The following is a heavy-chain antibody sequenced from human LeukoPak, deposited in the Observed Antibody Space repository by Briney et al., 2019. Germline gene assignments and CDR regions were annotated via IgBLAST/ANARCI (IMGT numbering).Heavy chain of an antibody. D-gene: IGHD7-27*01. CDR3: ARELGAFDI. J-gene: IGHJ3*02. V-gene: IGHV3-21*01. CDR2: ISSSSYI. Sequence: PGGSLRLSCAASGFTFSSYTMNCVRQAPGKGLEWVSSISSSSYIYYADSLKGRFTISRDNAKNSLYLQMNSLRAEDTAVYYCARELGAFDIWGQGTMVTVSS. CDR1: GFTFSSYT.